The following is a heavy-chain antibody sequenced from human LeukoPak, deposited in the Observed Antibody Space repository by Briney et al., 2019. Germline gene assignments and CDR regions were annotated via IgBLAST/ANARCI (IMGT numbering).Heavy chain of an antibody. CDR1: GGSLSGYY. Sequence: SDTLSLTCAVYGGSLSGYYWSWIRQPPGKGLEWIGEINHSGSTNYNPSLKSRVTISVDTSKNQFSLKLSSVTAEDTAVYYCAREWEDIVVVPAASYYYMDVWGKGSTVTVSS. V-gene: IGHV4-34*01. CDR2: INHSGST. CDR3: AREWEDIVVVPAASYYYMDV. D-gene: IGHD2-2*01. J-gene: IGHJ6*03.